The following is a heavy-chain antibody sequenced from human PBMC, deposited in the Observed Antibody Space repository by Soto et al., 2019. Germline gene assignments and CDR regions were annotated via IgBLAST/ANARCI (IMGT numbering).Heavy chain of an antibody. D-gene: IGHD3-3*01. V-gene: IGHV1-8*01. CDR2: MNPNNGDK. CDR3: ARGGRYLEWFPWFDP. Sequence: QVQLVQSGAEVKRPGASVKVSCKASGYTFSSYNIYRVRQAKGQGLEWMGWMNPNNGDKGYAQKFLDRVTMTRDTTIRTAYLELNSLTSEDTAIYYCARGGRYLEWFPWFDPWGQGTLVTVSS. J-gene: IGHJ5*02. CDR1: GYTFSSYN.